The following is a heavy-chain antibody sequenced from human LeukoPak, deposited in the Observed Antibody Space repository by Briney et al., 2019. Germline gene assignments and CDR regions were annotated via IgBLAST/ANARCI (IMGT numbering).Heavy chain of an antibody. J-gene: IGHJ4*02. V-gene: IGHV3-23*01. CDR2: ISGSGGST. Sequence: GGSLRLSCAASGFTFSSHAMSWVRRAPGKGLEWVSRISGSGGSTYYADSVKGRFAISRDNSKNTLYLQMSSLRAEDTAVYYCAKKRGYSYGAIDYWGQGTLVAVSS. CDR3: AKKRGYSYGAIDY. CDR1: GFTFSSHA. D-gene: IGHD5-18*01.